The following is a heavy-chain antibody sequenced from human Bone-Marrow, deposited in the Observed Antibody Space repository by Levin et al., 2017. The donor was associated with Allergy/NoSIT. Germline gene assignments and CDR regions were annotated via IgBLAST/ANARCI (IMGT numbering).Heavy chain of an antibody. J-gene: IGHJ3*02. V-gene: IGHV5-51*01. CDR1: GYSFATYW. CDR2: IYPDDSDT. Sequence: GESLKISCTGSGYSFATYWTLWVRQAPGKGLEWMGIIYPDDSDTKYSPSFQGQVTISADKSISTAYLQWSSLKASDTAMYFCARLSINGFDIWGHGTMVTVSS. D-gene: IGHD2/OR15-2a*01. CDR3: ARLSINGFDI.